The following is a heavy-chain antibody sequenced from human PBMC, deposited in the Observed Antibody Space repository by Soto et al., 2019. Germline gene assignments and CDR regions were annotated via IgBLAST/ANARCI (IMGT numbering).Heavy chain of an antibody. V-gene: IGHV3-23*01. J-gene: IGHJ3*02. CDR2: ISGSGGST. Sequence: PGGSLRLSCAASGFTFSSYAMSWVRHAPGKGLEWVSSISGSGGSTYYADSVKGRFTISRDNSKTTLYLHMNSLRAEDTAVYYCARDLKTYYYDSSGCDDFDIWGQGTMLTVSS. D-gene: IGHD3-22*01. CDR3: ARDLKTYYYDSSGCDDFDI. CDR1: GFTFSSYA.